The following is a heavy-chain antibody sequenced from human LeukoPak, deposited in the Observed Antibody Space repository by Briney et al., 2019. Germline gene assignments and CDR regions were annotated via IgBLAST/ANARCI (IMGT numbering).Heavy chain of an antibody. CDR1: GDSISSYH. Sequence: SETLSLTCSVSGDSISSYHWSWIRQPPGKGLEWIGYVYSSGSTYYSPSLDGRVTMSVDTSKNQFSLNLSSVTAADTAVYYCARLADCGIPTCWGYGFNTWGQGTLVTVSS. CDR3: ARLADCGIPTCWGYGFNT. J-gene: IGHJ5*02. V-gene: IGHV4-4*09. CDR2: VYSSGST. D-gene: IGHD2-21*01.